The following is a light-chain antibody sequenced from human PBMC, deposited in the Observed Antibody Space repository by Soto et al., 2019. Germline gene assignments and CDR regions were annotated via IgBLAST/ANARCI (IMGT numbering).Light chain of an antibody. Sequence: QSALTQPPSASGSPGQSVTISCSGTSSDVGGYNYVSWFRQHPGKAPKLLIYEVTKRPSGVPDRFSGSKSGNTASLTVSGLQAEDEAVYYCSSYAGSNSFVFGTGTKLTVL. V-gene: IGLV2-8*01. CDR3: SSYAGSNSFV. J-gene: IGLJ1*01. CDR2: EVT. CDR1: SSDVGGYNY.